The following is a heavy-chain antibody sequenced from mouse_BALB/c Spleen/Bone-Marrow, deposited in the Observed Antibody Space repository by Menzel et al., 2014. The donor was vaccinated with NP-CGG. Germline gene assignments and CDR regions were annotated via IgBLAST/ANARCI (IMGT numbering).Heavy chain of an antibody. Sequence: VKLMESGAELVKPGASVKLSCKASGYSFTNYYMYWVKQWPGQGLEWIGEINPSNGGTNFNEKFKSKATLTVDKSSSTAFMQLSSLTSEDSAVYYCTRSNYGYWFFDVWGAGTTVPVSS. CDR1: GYSFTNYY. CDR2: INPSNGGT. V-gene: IGHV1S81*02. D-gene: IGHD1-1*01. CDR3: TRSNYGYWFFDV. J-gene: IGHJ1*01.